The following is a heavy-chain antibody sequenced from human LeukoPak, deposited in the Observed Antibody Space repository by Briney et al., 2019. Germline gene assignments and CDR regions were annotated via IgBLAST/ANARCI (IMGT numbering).Heavy chain of an antibody. J-gene: IGHJ4*02. D-gene: IGHD4-17*01. Sequence: GSVKVSCKASGYTFTDYYIHWVRQAPGQGLEWMGWIHINSGGTNYAQNFQGRVTMTRDTSISTANMELSWLRSDDTAVYYCARGGTTTETTYPIDYWGQGTLVTVSS. CDR3: ARGGTTTETTYPIDY. V-gene: IGHV1-2*02. CDR1: GYTFTDYY. CDR2: IHINSGGT.